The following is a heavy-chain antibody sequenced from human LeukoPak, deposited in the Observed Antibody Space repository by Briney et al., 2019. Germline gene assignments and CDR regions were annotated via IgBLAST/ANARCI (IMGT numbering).Heavy chain of an antibody. V-gene: IGHV4-59*01. CDR2: IYYSGST. D-gene: IGHD6-6*01. J-gene: IGHJ2*01. CDR3: ARGSDSGSSHWYFDL. Sequence: SETLSLTCTVSGGSISSYYWSWIRQPPGKGLEWIGYIYYSGSTNYNPPLKSRVTISLDTSKNQFSLKLSSVTAADTAVYYRARGSDSGSSHWYFDLWSRGTLVTVSS. CDR1: GGSISSYY.